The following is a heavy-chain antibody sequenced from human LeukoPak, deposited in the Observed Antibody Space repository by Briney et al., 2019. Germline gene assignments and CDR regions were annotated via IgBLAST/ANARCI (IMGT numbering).Heavy chain of an antibody. D-gene: IGHD6-13*01. CDR3: ARDQIAAAGTVY. CDR2: IYYSGST. Sequence: SETLSLTCTVSGGSISSYYWSWIRQPPGKGLEWIGYIYYSGSTNYNPSLKSRVTISVDTSKNQFSLKLSSVTAADTAVYYCARDQIAAAGTVYGGQEPRATVPS. CDR1: GGSISSYY. V-gene: IGHV4-59*12. J-gene: IGHJ4*02.